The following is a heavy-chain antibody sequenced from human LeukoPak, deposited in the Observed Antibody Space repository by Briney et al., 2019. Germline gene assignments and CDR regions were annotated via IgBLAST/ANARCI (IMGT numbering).Heavy chain of an antibody. Sequence: PGGSLRLSCAASGSTFSDYYMSWIRQAPGKGLEWVSYISSSGSTIYYADSVKGRFTISRDNAKNSLYLQMNSLRAEDTAVYYCARDFLITRYGRDYYYGMDVWGQGTTVTVSS. CDR3: ARDFLITRYGRDYYYGMDV. D-gene: IGHD2/OR15-2a*01. CDR1: GSTFSDYY. CDR2: ISSSGSTI. V-gene: IGHV3-11*01. J-gene: IGHJ6*02.